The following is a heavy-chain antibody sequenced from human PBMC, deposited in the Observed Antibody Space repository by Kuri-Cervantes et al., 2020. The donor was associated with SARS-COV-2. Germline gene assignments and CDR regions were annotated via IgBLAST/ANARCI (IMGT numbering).Heavy chain of an antibody. J-gene: IGHJ4*02. V-gene: IGHV3-13*04. CDR3: ARDLLNYYDSSGYGY. D-gene: IGHD3-22*01. CDR1: GFTFSSYD. CDR2: IGTAGDT. Sequence: GESLKISCAASGFTFSSYDMHWVRQATGKGLEWVSAIGTAGDTYYPGSVKGRFTISRENAKNSLYLQMNSLRAGDTAVYYCARDLLNYYDSSGYGYWGQGTLVTVSS.